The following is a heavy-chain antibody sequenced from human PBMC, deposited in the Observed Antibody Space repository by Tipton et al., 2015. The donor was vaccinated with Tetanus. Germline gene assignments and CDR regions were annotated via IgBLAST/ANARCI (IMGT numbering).Heavy chain of an antibody. CDR2: VYNSGST. CDR3: ARDHTRYSGSSVATFDI. Sequence: TLSLTCTVSGAPISSYYWSWIRQPAGKGLEWIGRVYNSGSTDYNPSLKSRLAMPLDTSKNQFSLKLSSVTAADTAVYYCARDHTRYSGSSVATFDIWGQGTMVTVSS. V-gene: IGHV4-4*07. J-gene: IGHJ3*02. CDR1: GAPISSYY. D-gene: IGHD6-6*01.